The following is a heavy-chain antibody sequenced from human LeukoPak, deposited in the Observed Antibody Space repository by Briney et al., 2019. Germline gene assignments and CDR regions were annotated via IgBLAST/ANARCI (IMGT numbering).Heavy chain of an antibody. CDR1: GGSISSYY. V-gene: IGHV4-59*01. J-gene: IGHJ6*02. D-gene: IGHD3-10*01. Sequence: SETLSLTCTVSGGSISSYYWSWIRQPPGKGLEWIGYIYYSGSTSYNPSLKSRVTISVDTSKNQFSLRLTSLTAADTAVYYCARGISGSGTYYYGMDVWGQGTTVTVSS. CDR2: IYYSGST. CDR3: ARGISGSGTYYYGMDV.